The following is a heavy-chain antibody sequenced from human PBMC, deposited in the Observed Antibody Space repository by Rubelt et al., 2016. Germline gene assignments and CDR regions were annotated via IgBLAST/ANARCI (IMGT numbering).Heavy chain of an antibody. J-gene: IGHJ4*02. Sequence: QVQLQQSGPGLVKPSQTLSLTCAISGDSVSSDSAAWSWIRQSPSRGLEWLGRTYYRSKWYNEYAVFMKNRITLNPDTSKNQFSLQLNSVTPEDTAVYYCAGSRGGAVDYWDQGTLVTVSS. CDR3: AGSRGGAVDY. V-gene: IGHV6-1*01. CDR2: TYYRSKWYN. CDR1: GDSVSSDSAA. D-gene: IGHD3-10*01.